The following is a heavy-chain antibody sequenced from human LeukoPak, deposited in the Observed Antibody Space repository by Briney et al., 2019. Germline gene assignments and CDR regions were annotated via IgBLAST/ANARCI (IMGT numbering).Heavy chain of an antibody. Sequence: PGGSLRLSCAASGFTFNSYAMHWVRQAPGKGLEYVSAISSNGGSTYYANSVKGRFTISRDNSKNTQYLQMGSLRAEDMAVYYCARGPGVTYYYYYYMDVWGKGTTVTVSS. J-gene: IGHJ6*03. CDR1: GFTFNSYA. V-gene: IGHV3-64*01. CDR2: ISSNGGST. CDR3: ARGPGVTYYYYYYMDV. D-gene: IGHD2-21*02.